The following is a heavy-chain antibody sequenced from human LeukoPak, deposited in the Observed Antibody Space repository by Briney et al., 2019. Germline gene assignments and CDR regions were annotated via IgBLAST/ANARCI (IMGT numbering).Heavy chain of an antibody. J-gene: IGHJ5*02. Sequence: SETLSLTCAVYGGSFSGYYWSWIRQPPGKGLEWIGEINHSGSTNYNPSLKSRVTISVDTSKNQFSLKLSSVTAADTAVYYCARRNPSSYCSSTSCLGWFDPWGQGTLVTVSS. CDR1: GGSFSGYY. CDR3: ARRNPSSYCSSTSCLGWFDP. V-gene: IGHV4-34*01. D-gene: IGHD2-2*01. CDR2: INHSGST.